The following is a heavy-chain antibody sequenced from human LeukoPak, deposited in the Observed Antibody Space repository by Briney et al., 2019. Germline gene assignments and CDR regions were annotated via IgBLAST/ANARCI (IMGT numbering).Heavy chain of an antibody. V-gene: IGHV3-49*03. D-gene: IGHD2-2*01. CDR3: TRANYCSSTSCSPFDY. CDR2: IRSKAYGGTT. J-gene: IGHJ4*02. CDR1: GFTFGDYA. Sequence: GGSLRLSCTASGFTFGDYAMSWFRQAPGKGLEWVGSIRSKAYGGTTEYAASVKGRFTISRDDSKSIAYLQMNSLKTEDTAVYYCTRANYCSSTSCSPFDYWGQGTLVTVSS.